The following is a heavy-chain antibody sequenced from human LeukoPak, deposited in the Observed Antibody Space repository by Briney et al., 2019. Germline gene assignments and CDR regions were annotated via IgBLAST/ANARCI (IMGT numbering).Heavy chain of an antibody. V-gene: IGHV4-38-2*02. CDR3: ARSGVNSGRVWYD. D-gene: IGHD1-26*01. CDR1: GYSISSGYY. CDR2: IYHSGST. J-gene: IGHJ6*04. Sequence: SETLSLTCTVSGYSISSGYYWGWIRQPPGKGLEWIGSIYHSGSTYYNPSLKSRVTISVDTSKNQFSLKLSSVTAADTAVYYCARSGVNSGRVWYDWGKGTTVTVSS.